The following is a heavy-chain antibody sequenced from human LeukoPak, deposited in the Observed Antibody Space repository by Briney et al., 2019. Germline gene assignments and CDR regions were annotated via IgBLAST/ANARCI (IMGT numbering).Heavy chain of an antibody. CDR3: ARDGLVDGYPWKHDAFDI. CDR2: IYTSGST. CDR1: GGSISSYY. V-gene: IGHV4-4*07. Sequence: SETLSLTCTVSGGSISSYYWSWIRQPAGKGLEWIGRIYTSGSTNYNPSLKSRVTMSVDTSKNQFSLKLSSVTAADTAVYYCARDGLVDGYPWKHDAFDIWGQGTMVTVSS. D-gene: IGHD5-18*01. J-gene: IGHJ3*02.